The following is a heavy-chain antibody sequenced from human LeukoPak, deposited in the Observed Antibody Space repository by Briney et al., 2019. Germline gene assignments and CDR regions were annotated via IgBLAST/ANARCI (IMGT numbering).Heavy chain of an antibody. Sequence: SETLSLTCTVSGGSISSGGYYWSWIRQHPGKGLEWIGYIYYSGSTYYNPSLKSRVTISVDTSKNQFSLKLSSVTAADTAVYYCARGRGTMVRGVIDYWGQGTLVTVSS. D-gene: IGHD3-10*01. CDR2: IYYSGST. CDR1: GGSISSGGYY. J-gene: IGHJ4*02. CDR3: ARGRGTMVRGVIDY. V-gene: IGHV4-31*03.